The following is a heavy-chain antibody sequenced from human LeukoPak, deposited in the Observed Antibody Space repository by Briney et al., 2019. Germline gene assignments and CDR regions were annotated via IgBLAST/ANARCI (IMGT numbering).Heavy chain of an antibody. CDR1: GFTFSSYA. Sequence: GGSLRLSCAASGFTFSSYAMHWVRQAPGKGLEWVAVISYDGSNKYYADSVKGRFTISRDSSKNTLYLQMNSLRAEDTAVYYCARVPATAMVKGPFGYWGQGTLVTVSS. D-gene: IGHD5-18*01. V-gene: IGHV3-30-3*01. CDR2: ISYDGSNK. J-gene: IGHJ4*02. CDR3: ARVPATAMVKGPFGY.